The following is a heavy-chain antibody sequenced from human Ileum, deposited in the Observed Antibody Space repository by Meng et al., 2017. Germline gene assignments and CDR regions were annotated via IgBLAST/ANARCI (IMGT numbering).Heavy chain of an antibody. CDR3: ARRGGGEYCSGGSCTYYYYGMDV. D-gene: IGHD2-15*01. J-gene: IGHJ6*02. Sequence: GESLKISCKGSGYSFTSYWIGWVRQMPGKGLEWMGIIYPGDSDTRYSPSFQGQVTISADKSISTAYLQWSRLKASDTAMYYCARRGGGEYCSGGSCTYYYYGMDVWGQGTTVTVSS. CDR2: IYPGDSDT. V-gene: IGHV5-51*01. CDR1: GYSFTSYW.